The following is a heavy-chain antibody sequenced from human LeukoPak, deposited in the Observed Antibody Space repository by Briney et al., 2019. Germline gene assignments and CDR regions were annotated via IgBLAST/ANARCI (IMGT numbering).Heavy chain of an antibody. J-gene: IGHJ5*02. CDR1: EFTFSNYG. D-gene: IGHD2-2*01. CDR3: ARDFGLGYCDSTSCYGWFDP. CDR2: IFSGNNA. Sequence: PGGSLRLSCAASEFTFSNYGIHWVRQAPGKGLEWVSIIFSGNNAYYVDSVKGRFTISRDNSKNTVYLQMNSLRAEDTAVYYCARDFGLGYCDSTSCYGWFDPWGQGTLVTVSS. V-gene: IGHV3-NL1*01.